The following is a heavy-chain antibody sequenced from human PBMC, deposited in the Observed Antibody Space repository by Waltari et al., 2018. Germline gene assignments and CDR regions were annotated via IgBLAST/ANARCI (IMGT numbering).Heavy chain of an antibody. V-gene: IGHV3-74*01. Sequence: EVHLAESGGGVVQPGGSLRLSCTGSGFRFGDSWMHWVRQAPGKGLEWVSRINVDGGYISYGDSVKGRFTISRDNAKNTVFLQLNSLRADDTAVYFCARKAGSGYPYGPFYYDNWGQGTLVTVSS. CDR3: ARKAGSGYPYGPFYYDN. CDR2: INVDGGYI. D-gene: IGHD5-12*01. CDR1: GFRFGDSW. J-gene: IGHJ4*02.